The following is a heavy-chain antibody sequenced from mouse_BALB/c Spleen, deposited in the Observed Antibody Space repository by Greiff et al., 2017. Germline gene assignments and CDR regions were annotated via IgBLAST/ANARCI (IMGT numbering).Heavy chain of an antibody. CDR3: ARGTAATAFDY. V-gene: IGHV1-14*01. CDR2: INPYNDGT. CDR1: GYTFTSYV. J-gene: IGHJ2*01. D-gene: IGHD1-2*01. Sequence: EVKLMESGPELVKPGASVKMSCKASGYTFTSYVMHWVKQKPGQGLEWIGYINPYNDGTKYNEKFKGKATLTSDKSSSTAYMELSSLTSEDSAVYYFARGTAATAFDYWGQGTTLTVSS.